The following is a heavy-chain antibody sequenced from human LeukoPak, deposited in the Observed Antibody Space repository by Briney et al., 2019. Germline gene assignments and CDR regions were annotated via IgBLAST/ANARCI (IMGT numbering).Heavy chain of an antibody. CDR2: ITFHGRDT. D-gene: IGHD2/OR15-2a*01. CDR3: VKVGISTYDH. J-gene: IGHJ4*02. Sequence: GGSLRLSCAASGFTFSTYEMNWVRQAPGKALEYVSAITFHGRDTYYADSVNGRFTISRDNSKDTLYLQMSNLRPEDTAIYYCVKVGISTYDHWGQGTLVTVSS. CDR1: GFTFSTYE. V-gene: IGHV3-64D*06.